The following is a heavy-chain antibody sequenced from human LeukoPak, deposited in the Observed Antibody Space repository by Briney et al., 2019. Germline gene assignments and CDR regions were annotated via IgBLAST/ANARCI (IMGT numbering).Heavy chain of an antibody. CDR1: VFTFNTYW. CDR2: INNDGSST. J-gene: IGHJ4*02. D-gene: IGHD1-26*01. Sequence: GGSLRLSCAASVFTFNTYWMHWVRQAPGKGLEWVSRINNDGSSTSYADSVMGRFTVSRDNAKNTLYLQMNSLRVEDTALYYCARVRPESGRKFDYWGQGTLVTVSS. V-gene: IGHV3-74*01. CDR3: ARVRPESGRKFDY.